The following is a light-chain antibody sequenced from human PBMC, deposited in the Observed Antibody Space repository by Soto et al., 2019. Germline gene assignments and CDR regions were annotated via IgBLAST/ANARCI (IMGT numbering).Light chain of an antibody. CDR3: QQRSNWPPGVT. Sequence: EIVLTQSPATLSLSPGERVTLSCRASQSVRSYLAWYQQKPGQAPRLLIYDASNRATGIPARFSGSGSGTDFTLTISSLEPEDFAFYYCQQRSNWPPGVTFGPGTKVDIK. J-gene: IGKJ3*01. V-gene: IGKV3-11*01. CDR1: QSVRSY. CDR2: DAS.